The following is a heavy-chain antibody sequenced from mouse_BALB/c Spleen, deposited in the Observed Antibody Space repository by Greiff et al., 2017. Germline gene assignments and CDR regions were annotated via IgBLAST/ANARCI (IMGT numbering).Heavy chain of an antibody. Sequence: EVQLQQSGPVLARPGASVKMSCKASGYSFTSYWMHWVKQRPGQGLEWIGAIYPGNSDTSYNQKFKGKAKLTAVTSASTAYMELSSLTNEDSAVYYCTRKDYRYSWFAYWGQGTLVTVSA. V-gene: IGHV1-5*01. CDR3: TRKDYRYSWFAY. D-gene: IGHD2-14*01. CDR1: GYSFTSYW. J-gene: IGHJ3*01. CDR2: IYPGNSDT.